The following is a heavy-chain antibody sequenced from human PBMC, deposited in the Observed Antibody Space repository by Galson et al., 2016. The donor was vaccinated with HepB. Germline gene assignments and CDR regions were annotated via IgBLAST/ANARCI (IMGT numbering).Heavy chain of an antibody. CDR1: GYSFTGYG. J-gene: IGHJ4*02. V-gene: IGHV1-18*01. CDR2: ISTYIRST. CDR3: ARTWSRSTTGDRRPLSYYFDN. D-gene: IGHD1-14*01. Sequence: SVKVSCKASGYSFTGYGISWVRQAPGQGLEWVGWISTYIRSTKYAQKLQGRVIMTTDTSTSTAYMELRGLRSDDTAIYYCARTWSRSTTGDRRPLSYYFDNWGQGTRITVTS.